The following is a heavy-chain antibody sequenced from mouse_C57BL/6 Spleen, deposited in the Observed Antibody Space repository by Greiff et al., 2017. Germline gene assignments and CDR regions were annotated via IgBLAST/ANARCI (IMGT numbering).Heavy chain of an antibody. CDR1: GYTFTSYW. Sequence: QVQLQQPGAELVMPGASVKLSCKASGYTFTSYWMHWVKQRPGQGLEWIGEIDPSDSYTNYNQKFKGKFTLTVDKSSSTAYMQLSSLASEDSAVYYGARGTVVATKAMDYWGQGTSVTVSS. D-gene: IGHD1-1*01. J-gene: IGHJ4*01. CDR3: ARGTVVATKAMDY. V-gene: IGHV1-69*01. CDR2: IDPSDSYT.